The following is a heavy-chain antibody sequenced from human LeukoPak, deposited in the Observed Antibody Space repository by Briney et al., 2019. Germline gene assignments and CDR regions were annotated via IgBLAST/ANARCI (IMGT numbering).Heavy chain of an antibody. J-gene: IGHJ4*02. V-gene: IGHV4-30-4*01. CDR1: GGSISSGDYY. CDR3: ARGLLWFGELFLYFDY. CDR2: IYYSGST. Sequence: SQTLSLTCTVSGGSISSGDYYWSWIRQPPGKCLQWIGYIYYSGSTYYNPSLKSRVTISVDTYKNQFSLKLSSVTAADTAVYYCARGLLWFGELFLYFDYWGQGTLVTVSS. D-gene: IGHD3-10*01.